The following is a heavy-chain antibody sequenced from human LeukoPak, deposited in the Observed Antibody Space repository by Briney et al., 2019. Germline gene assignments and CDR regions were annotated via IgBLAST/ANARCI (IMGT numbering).Heavy chain of an antibody. Sequence: GGSLRLSCAASGFTFSSYSMNWVRQAPGKGLEWVSSISSSSSYIYYADSVKGRFTISRDNSKNTLYLQMNSLRAEDTAVYYCAKGVHHSSGYTLTPYYYYYYMDVWGKGTTVTISS. J-gene: IGHJ6*03. CDR3: AKGVHHSSGYTLTPYYYYYYMDV. CDR2: ISSSSSYI. D-gene: IGHD3-22*01. CDR1: GFTFSSYS. V-gene: IGHV3-21*04.